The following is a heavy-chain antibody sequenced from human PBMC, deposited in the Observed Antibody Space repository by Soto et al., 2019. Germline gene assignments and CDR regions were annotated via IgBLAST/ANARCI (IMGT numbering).Heavy chain of an antibody. CDR2: ISSSSSYI. Sequence: PGGSLRLSCAASGFTFSSYSMNWVRQAPGKGLEWVSSISSSSSYIYYADSVKGRFTISRDNAKNSLYLQMNSLRAEDTAVYYCARAADCSSTSCYIWVGYYYYYYIDVWGKGTTVTVSS. CDR1: GFTFSSYS. D-gene: IGHD2-2*01. J-gene: IGHJ6*03. V-gene: IGHV3-21*01. CDR3: ARAADCSSTSCYIWVGYYYYYYIDV.